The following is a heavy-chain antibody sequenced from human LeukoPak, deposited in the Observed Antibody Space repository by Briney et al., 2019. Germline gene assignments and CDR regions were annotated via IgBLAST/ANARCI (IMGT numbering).Heavy chain of an antibody. D-gene: IGHD3-22*01. Sequence: GASVKVSCKASGYNFMSYGISWVRQAPGQGLEWMGWINPNSGGTNYAQKFQGRVTMTRDTSISTAYMELSRLRSDDTAVYYCARGGYYYDSSGYDYFDYWGQGTLVTVSS. CDR3: ARGGYYYDSSGYDYFDY. CDR2: INPNSGGT. CDR1: GYNFMSYG. J-gene: IGHJ4*02. V-gene: IGHV1-2*02.